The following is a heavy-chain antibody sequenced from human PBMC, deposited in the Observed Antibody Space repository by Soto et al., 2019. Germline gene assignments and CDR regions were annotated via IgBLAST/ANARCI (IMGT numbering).Heavy chain of an antibody. D-gene: IGHD2-15*01. Sequence: ASVKVSCKASGYTFTGYYMHWVRQAPGQGLEWMGWINPNSGGTNYAQKLQGWVTMTRDTSISTAYMELSRLRSDDTAVYYCARDSCSGGSCQIDYWGQGTLVTVSS. CDR1: GYTFTGYY. CDR3: ARDSCSGGSCQIDY. V-gene: IGHV1-2*04. J-gene: IGHJ4*02. CDR2: INPNSGGT.